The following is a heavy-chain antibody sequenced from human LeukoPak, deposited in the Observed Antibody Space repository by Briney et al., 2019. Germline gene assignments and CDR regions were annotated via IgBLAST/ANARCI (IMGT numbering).Heavy chain of an antibody. Sequence: ASVKVSCKASGYTFTSYGISWVRQAPGQGLEWMGWMNPNSGNTGYAQKFQGRVTMTRNTSISTAYMELSSLRSEDTAVYYCARSRSRITIFGVLDDYWGQGTLVTVSS. CDR1: GYTFTSYG. CDR2: MNPNSGNT. D-gene: IGHD3-3*01. J-gene: IGHJ4*02. CDR3: ARSRSRITIFGVLDDY. V-gene: IGHV1-8*02.